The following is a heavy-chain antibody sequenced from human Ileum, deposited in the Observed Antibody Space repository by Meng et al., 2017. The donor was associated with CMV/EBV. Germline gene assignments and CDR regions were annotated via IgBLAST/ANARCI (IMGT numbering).Heavy chain of an antibody. CDR1: GYSFSSHS. Sequence: GESLKISCAASGYSFSSHSMNWVRHAPGKGLEWLSHISSTGGSIYYGGSVKGRFTVSRDNSKNSLYLQMNSLRAEDAAVYYCFRSASRGPHWGQGTLVTVSS. V-gene: IGHV3-48*04. D-gene: IGHD3-10*01. CDR2: ISSTGGSI. CDR3: FRSASRGPH. J-gene: IGHJ4*02.